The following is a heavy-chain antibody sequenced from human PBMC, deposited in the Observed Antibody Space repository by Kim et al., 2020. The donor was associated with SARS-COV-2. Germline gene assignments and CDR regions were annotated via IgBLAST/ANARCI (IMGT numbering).Heavy chain of an antibody. CDR1: GFTFSDYY. D-gene: IGHD3-3*01. V-gene: IGHV3-11*05. Sequence: GGSLRLSCAASGFTFSDYYMSWIRQAPGKGLEWVSYISSSSSYTKYADSVKGRFTISRDNAKNSLYVQMNSLRAEDTAVYYCARERLITIFGVVINDAFDIWGPGTMVTGSS. CDR3: ARERLITIFGVVINDAFDI. CDR2: ISSSSSYT. J-gene: IGHJ3*02.